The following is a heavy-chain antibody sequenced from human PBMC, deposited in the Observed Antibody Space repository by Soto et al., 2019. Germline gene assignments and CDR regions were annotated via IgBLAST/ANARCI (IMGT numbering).Heavy chain of an antibody. D-gene: IGHD3-22*01. J-gene: IGHJ6*02. V-gene: IGHV1-69*06. CDR2: IIPIFGTA. CDR1: GGTFGSYA. CDR3: ARATTYYDSREYGMDV. Sequence: SVKVSCKASGGTFGSYAISWVRQAPGQGLAWMGGIIPIFGTANYAQKFQGRVTITADKSTSTAYMELRSLRSEDTAVYYCARATTYYDSREYGMDVWGQGTKVTVS.